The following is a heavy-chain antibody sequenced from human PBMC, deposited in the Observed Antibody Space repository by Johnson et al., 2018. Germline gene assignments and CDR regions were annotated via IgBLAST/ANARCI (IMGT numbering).Heavy chain of an antibody. V-gene: IGHV1-46*04. Sequence: QVQLVESGAEVKKPGASVKVSCKASGYTFTSYYMHWVRQAPGQGLEWMGIINPSGGSTSYAQKLQGRVTMTRDTSTSTVYMELSSLRSEETAVYYCARPKLEAAAATAEYFQHWGQGTLVTVSS. CDR3: ARPKLEAAAATAEYFQH. CDR2: INPSGGST. J-gene: IGHJ1*01. CDR1: GYTFTSYY. D-gene: IGHD6-13*01.